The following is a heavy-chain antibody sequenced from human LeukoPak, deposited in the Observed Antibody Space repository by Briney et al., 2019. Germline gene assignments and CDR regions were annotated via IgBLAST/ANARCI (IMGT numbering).Heavy chain of an antibody. V-gene: IGHV4-61*02. CDR1: GGSISSGSYY. D-gene: IGHD3-22*01. CDR3: ARRQYYYDSSGYYQNVDAFDI. CDR2: IYTSGST. J-gene: IGHJ3*02. Sequence: SETLSLTCTVSGGSISSGSYYWSWIRQPAGKGLEWIGRIYTSGSTNYNPSLKSRVTISVDTSKNQFSLKLSSVTAADTAVYYCARRQYYYDSSGYYQNVDAFDIWGQGTMVTVSS.